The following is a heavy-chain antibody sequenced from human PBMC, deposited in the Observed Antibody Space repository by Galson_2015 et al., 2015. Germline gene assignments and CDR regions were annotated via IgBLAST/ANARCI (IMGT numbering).Heavy chain of an antibody. CDR2: IYHSGST. D-gene: IGHD2-15*01. CDR3: ARENPGYSRYFDL. CDR1: GGSISSSNW. Sequence: SETLSLTCAVSGGSISSSNWWSWVRQPPGKGLEWIGEIYHSGSTNYNPSLKSRVTISVDKSKNQFSLKLSSVTAADTAVYYCARENPGYSRYFDLWGRGTLVTVSS. V-gene: IGHV4-4*02. J-gene: IGHJ2*01.